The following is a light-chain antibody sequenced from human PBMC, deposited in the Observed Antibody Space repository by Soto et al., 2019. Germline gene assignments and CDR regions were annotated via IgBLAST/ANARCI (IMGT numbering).Light chain of an antibody. CDR3: QQIYTTPFT. V-gene: IGKV1-39*01. CDR1: QSITIS. J-gene: IGKJ3*01. Sequence: DIQMTQSPSSLSASVGDRVTITCRTSQSITISLNWYQQKPGKAPKLLISGASSLQSGVPSRFSGSTSRTDFTLTISSLQPEDVATYYCQQIYTTPFTFGPGTKVDIK. CDR2: GAS.